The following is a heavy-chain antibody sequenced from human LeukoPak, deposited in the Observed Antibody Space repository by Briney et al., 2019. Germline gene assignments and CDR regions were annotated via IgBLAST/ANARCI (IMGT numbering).Heavy chain of an antibody. J-gene: IGHJ4*02. D-gene: IGHD4-11*01. CDR1: GFTFSSYA. V-gene: IGHV3-23*01. CDR3: AKVSVSTYYFDY. CDR2: ISGSGGGT. Sequence: GGSKRLSCAASGFTFSSYAMSCVRQAPGKGLEWVSAISGSGGGTYYADSVKGRFTISRDNSKNTLYLQMNSLRAEDTAVYYCAKVSVSTYYFDYWGQGTLVTVSS.